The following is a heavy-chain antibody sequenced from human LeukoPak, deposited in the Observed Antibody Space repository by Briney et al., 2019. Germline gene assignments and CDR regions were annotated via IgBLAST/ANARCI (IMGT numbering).Heavy chain of an antibody. CDR2: INQDGTEK. J-gene: IGHJ3*02. CDR1: GFTFSSYW. CDR3: ARGIDI. V-gene: IGHV3-7*01. Sequence: GGSLRLSCAASGFTFSSYWKNWVRQAPGKGLEWVANINQDGTEKYYVDSVKGRFTISRDNAKNSLYLQMNSLRAEDTAIYYCARGIDIWGQGTMVTVSS.